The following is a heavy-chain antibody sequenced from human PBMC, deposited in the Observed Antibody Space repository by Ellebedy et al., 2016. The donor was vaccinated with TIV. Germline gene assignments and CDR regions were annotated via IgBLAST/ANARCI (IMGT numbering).Heavy chain of an antibody. D-gene: IGHD6-19*01. CDR2: MNPNSGNT. CDR3: ATGVVAGRYYYYYYGMDV. V-gene: IGHV1-8*02. Sequence: ASVKVSXKASGYTFTSYGISWVRQATGQGLEWMGWMNPNSGNTGYAQKFQGRVTMTRNTSISTAYMELSSLRSEDTAVYYCATGVVAGRYYYYYYGMDVWGQGTTVTVSS. J-gene: IGHJ6*02. CDR1: GYTFTSYG.